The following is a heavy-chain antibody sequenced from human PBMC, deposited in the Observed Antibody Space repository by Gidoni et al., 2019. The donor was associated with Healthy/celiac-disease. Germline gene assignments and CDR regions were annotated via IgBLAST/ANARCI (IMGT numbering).Heavy chain of an antibody. J-gene: IGHJ6*02. CDR2: IIPIFGTA. Sequence: QVQLVQSGAEVKKPGSSVKVSCKASGGTFSSYAISWVRQAPGQGLEWMGGIIPIFGTANYAQKFQGRVTITADKSTSTAYMELSSLRSEDTAVYYCARVPQTGDAPYYYYGMDVWGQGTTVTVSS. CDR3: ARVPQTGDAPYYYYGMDV. CDR1: GGTFSSYA. V-gene: IGHV1-69*06. D-gene: IGHD7-27*01.